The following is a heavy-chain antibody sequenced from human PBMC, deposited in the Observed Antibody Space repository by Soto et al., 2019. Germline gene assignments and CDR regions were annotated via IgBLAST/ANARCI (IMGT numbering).Heavy chain of an antibody. V-gene: IGHV4-34*01. CDR2: INHSGTV. CDR1: GGAFNGYY. D-gene: IGHD3-10*01. CDR3: ARAGAALVRGSIGGFDY. J-gene: IGHJ4*02. Sequence: QVHLQQWGAGLLKPSETLSLTCAVTGGAFNGYYWTWIRQSPGKGLQWIGEINHSGTVDYNPSLKSRVTFSIDTSKKQFSRTRTSVTAADTAVYYCARAGAALVRGSIGGFDYWGQGTLVTVSS.